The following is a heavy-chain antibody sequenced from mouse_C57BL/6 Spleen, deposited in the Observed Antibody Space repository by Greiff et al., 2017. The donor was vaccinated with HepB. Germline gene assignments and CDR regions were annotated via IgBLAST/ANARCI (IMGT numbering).Heavy chain of an antibody. D-gene: IGHD2-4*01. J-gene: IGHJ2*01. Sequence: SGTVLARPGASVKMSCKTSGYTFTSYWMHWVKQRPGQGLEWIGAIYPGNSDTSYNQKFKGKAKLTAVTSASTAYMELSSLTNEDSAVYYCTRSIYYDYPWYFDYWGQGTTLTVSS. V-gene: IGHV1-5*01. CDR3: TRSIYYDYPWYFDY. CDR2: IYPGNSDT. CDR1: GYTFTSYW.